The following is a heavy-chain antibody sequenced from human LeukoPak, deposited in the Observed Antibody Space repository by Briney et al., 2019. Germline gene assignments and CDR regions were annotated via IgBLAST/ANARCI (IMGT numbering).Heavy chain of an antibody. V-gene: IGHV3-48*01. CDR1: GFTFSSYW. CDR3: TRNEYGGDH. Sequence: GGSLRLSCAASGFTFSSYWMSWVRQAPGKGLEWLSYISSSSSTIYYADSVKGRFTISRDNAKNSLYLQMNSLRAEDTAVYYCTRNEYGGDHWGQGTLVTVSS. D-gene: IGHD1-1*01. J-gene: IGHJ4*02. CDR2: ISSSSSTI.